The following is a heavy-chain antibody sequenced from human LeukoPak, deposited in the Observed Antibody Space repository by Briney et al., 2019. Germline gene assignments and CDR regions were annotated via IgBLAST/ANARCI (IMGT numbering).Heavy chain of an antibody. CDR3: ARPRRDGYNAFDI. CDR1: GYSISSGYY. Sequence: PSETLSLTCTVSGYSISSGYYWGWIRQPPGKGLEWIGSIYYSGSTYYNPSLKSRVTISVDTSKNQFSLKLSSVTAADTAVYYCARPRRDGYNAFDIWGQGTMVTVSS. V-gene: IGHV4-38-2*02. CDR2: IYYSGST. J-gene: IGHJ3*02. D-gene: IGHD3-22*01.